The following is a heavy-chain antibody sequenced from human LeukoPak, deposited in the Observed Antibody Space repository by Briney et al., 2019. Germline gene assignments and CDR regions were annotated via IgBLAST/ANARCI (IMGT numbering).Heavy chain of an antibody. D-gene: IGHD3-10*01. Sequence: PGGSLRLSCAASGFTFSTYDMHWVRQVTGKGLEWVSGIAAVGDTYYPGSVKGRFTISRENAKNSLYLQMSSLRDGDTAVYYCAREAEGSGIQPLDYWGQGTLVTVSS. CDR3: AREAEGSGIQPLDY. J-gene: IGHJ4*02. V-gene: IGHV3-13*04. CDR1: GFTFSTYD. CDR2: IAAVGDT.